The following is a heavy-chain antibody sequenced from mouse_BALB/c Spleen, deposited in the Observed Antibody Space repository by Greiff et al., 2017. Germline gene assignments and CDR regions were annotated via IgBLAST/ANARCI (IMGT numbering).Heavy chain of an antibody. Sequence: QVQLKQSGAELAKPGASVKMSCKASGYTFTSYWMHWVKQRPGQGLEWIGYINPSTGYTEYNQKFKDKATLTADKSSSTAYMQLSSLTSEDSAVYYCANSLYAMDYWGQGTSVTVSS. J-gene: IGHJ4*01. CDR1: GYTFTSYW. V-gene: IGHV1-7*01. D-gene: IGHD1-3*01. CDR2: INPSTGYT. CDR3: ANSLYAMDY.